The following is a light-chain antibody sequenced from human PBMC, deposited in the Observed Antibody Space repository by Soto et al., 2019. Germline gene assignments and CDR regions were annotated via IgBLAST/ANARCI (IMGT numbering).Light chain of an antibody. CDR3: QQTFLPPYP. V-gene: IGKV1-39*01. CDR2: VAS. Sequence: DIQMTQSLSSLSASVGDTFTLTCRASQSISNSLRWYQQKPGKAPKFLIYVASTLQRGAPSMFSGSGSGTDFTLTISSLQPEYVATYYCQQTFLPPYPFGQGTKLEL. CDR1: QSISNS. J-gene: IGKJ2*01.